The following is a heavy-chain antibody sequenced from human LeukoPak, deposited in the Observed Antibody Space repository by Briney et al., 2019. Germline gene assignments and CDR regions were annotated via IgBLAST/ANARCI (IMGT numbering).Heavy chain of an antibody. J-gene: IGHJ4*02. CDR1: GFTFSNAW. Sequence: NPGGSLRLSCAASGFTFSNAWMSWVRQAPGKGLEWVGRIKSKTDGGTTDYAAPVKGRFTISRDDSKNTLYLQMNCLKTEDTAVYYCTTGTYYDILTGYLFDYWGQGTLVTVSS. V-gene: IGHV3-15*01. D-gene: IGHD3-9*01. CDR2: IKSKTDGGTT. CDR3: TTGTYYDILTGYLFDY.